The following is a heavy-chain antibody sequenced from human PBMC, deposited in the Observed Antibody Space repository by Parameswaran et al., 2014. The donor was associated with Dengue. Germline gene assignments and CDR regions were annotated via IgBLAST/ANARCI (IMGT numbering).Heavy chain of an antibody. Sequence: SWVRQAPGQGLEWMGWISAYNGNTNYAQKLQGRVTMTTDTSTSTAYMELRSLRSDDTAVYYCARALTYYYDSSGSIGAFDIWAKDNGHRLL. CDR3: ARALTYYYDSSGSIGAFDI. V-gene: IGHV1-18*01. CDR2: ISAYNGNT. D-gene: IGHD3-22*01. J-gene: IGHJ3*02.